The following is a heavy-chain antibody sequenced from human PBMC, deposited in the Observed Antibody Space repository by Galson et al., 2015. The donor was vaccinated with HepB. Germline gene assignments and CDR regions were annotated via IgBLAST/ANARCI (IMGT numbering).Heavy chain of an antibody. CDR2: INPSADTT. CDR3: ARDLRMNEWELPDY. J-gene: IGHJ4*02. CDR1: GYSFTTYY. D-gene: IGHD1-26*01. V-gene: IGHV1-46*03. Sequence: SVTVSCKASGYSFTTYYIHWVRQAPGQGLEWMGIINPSADTTSYAEKFQGRVSMTRDTSTTTVFMELSSLRSEDTAVYYCARDLRMNEWELPDYWGQGTLVIVSS.